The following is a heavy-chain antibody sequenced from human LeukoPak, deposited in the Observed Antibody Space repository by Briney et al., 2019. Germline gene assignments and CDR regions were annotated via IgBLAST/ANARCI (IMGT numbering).Heavy chain of an antibody. CDR1: GGSISSYY. J-gene: IGHJ4*02. CDR3: ARHGPRSSSWYKY. D-gene: IGHD6-13*01. V-gene: IGHV4-59*13. CDR2: IYYSGST. Sequence: SETLSLTCTVSGGSISSYYWSWIRQPPGKGLEWIGYIYYSGSTNYNPSLKSRVTISVDTSKNQFSLKLSSVTAADTAVYYCARHGPRSSSWYKYWGQGTLVTVSS.